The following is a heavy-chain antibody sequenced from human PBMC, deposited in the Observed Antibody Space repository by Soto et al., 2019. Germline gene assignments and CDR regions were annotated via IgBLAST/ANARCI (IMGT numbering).Heavy chain of an antibody. V-gene: IGHV1-69*05. CDR2: IIASNGTT. D-gene: IGHD5-12*01. CDR3: ARDLLEYSGYDFGWFDP. Sequence: ASVTVSCKASGGTFSSYAISWVRQAPGQGLEWMGGIIASNGTTKYSQKFQGRVTITRDTSASTAYMELSSLRSEDTAVYYCARDLLEYSGYDFGWFDPWGQGTLVTVSS. J-gene: IGHJ5*02. CDR1: GGTFSSYA.